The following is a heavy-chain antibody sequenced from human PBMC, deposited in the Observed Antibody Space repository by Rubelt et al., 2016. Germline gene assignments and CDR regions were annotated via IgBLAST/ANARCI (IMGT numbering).Heavy chain of an antibody. CDR2: INHSGST. Sequence: GKGLEWIGEINHSGSTNYNPSLKSRVTISVDTSKDQFSLKLSSVTAADTAVYYCARGRMGFHYYYYGMDVWGQGTTVTVSS. D-gene: IGHD1-26*01. J-gene: IGHJ6*02. V-gene: IGHV4-34*01. CDR3: ARGRMGFHYYYYGMDV.